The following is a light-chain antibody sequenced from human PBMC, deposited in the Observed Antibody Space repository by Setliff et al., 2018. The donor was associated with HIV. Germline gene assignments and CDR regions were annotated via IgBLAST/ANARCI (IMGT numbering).Light chain of an antibody. V-gene: IGLV2-14*03. CDR3: SSYTNSNAHVL. CDR1: SSDVGRYKY. CDR2: DVD. J-gene: IGLJ2*01. Sequence: QSALAQPASVSGFPGQSITISCTGTSSDVGRYKYVSWYQQHPGKAPKLIISDVDKRPSGVSHRFSGSKSGNTASLTISGLQTEDEADYFCSSYTNSNAHVLFGGGTKATVL.